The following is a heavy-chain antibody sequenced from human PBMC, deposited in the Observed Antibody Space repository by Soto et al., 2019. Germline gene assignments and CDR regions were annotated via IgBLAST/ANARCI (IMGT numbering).Heavy chain of an antibody. Sequence: GGSLRLSCAASGFTFSSYAMSWVRQAPGKGLEWVSAISGSGGSTYYADSVKGRFTISRDNSKNTLYLQMNSLRAEDTAVYYCAKRGAGGSGANHYYYGMDVWGQGTTVTVSS. J-gene: IGHJ6*02. CDR2: ISGSGGST. CDR3: AKRGAGGSGANHYYYGMDV. V-gene: IGHV3-23*01. D-gene: IGHD3-10*01. CDR1: GFTFSSYA.